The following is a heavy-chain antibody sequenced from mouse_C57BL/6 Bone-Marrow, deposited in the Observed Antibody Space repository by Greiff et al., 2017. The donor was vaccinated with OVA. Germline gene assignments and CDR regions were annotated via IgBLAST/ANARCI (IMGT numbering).Heavy chain of an antibody. CDR2: IDPSDSYT. CDR1: GYTFTSYW. V-gene: IGHV1-59*01. D-gene: IGHD1-1*01. Sequence: QVQLQQPGAELVRPGTSVKLSCKASGYTFTSYWMHWVKQRPGQGLEWIGVIDPSDSYTNSNQKFKGKATLTVDTSSSTAYMQLSSLTSEDSAVYYCAREYYGSSLYWYFDVWGTGTTVTVSS. CDR3: AREYYGSSLYWYFDV. J-gene: IGHJ1*03.